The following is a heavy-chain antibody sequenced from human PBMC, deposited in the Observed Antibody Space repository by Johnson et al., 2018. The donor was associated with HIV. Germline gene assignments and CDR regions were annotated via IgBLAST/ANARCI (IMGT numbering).Heavy chain of an antibody. D-gene: IGHD3-16*01. V-gene: IGHV3-23*04. CDR1: GFTFSSYA. CDR2: ISGSGGST. J-gene: IGHJ3*01. Sequence: VHLVESGGGLVQPGGSLRLSCAASGFTFSSYAMSWVRQAPGKGLEWVSAISGSGGSTYYADSVKGRFTISRDNAKNSLFLQMNSLRVEDTAMYYCVREGGGEGEPPDAFDVWGQGTMVTVAS. CDR3: VREGGGEGEPPDAFDV.